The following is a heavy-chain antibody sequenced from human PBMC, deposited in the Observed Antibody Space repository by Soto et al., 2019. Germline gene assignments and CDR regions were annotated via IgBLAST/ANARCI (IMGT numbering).Heavy chain of an antibody. D-gene: IGHD3-10*01. Sequence: SETLSLTCTVSGGSVSSGDYFWSWLRQSPGKRLEWIAYIYYSGSTNYNPSLKSRATISVDTSKSQVSLALTSMTAADAALYYCARSPNYYYYGFDVWGQGTAVTVSS. V-gene: IGHV4-61*08. CDR2: IYYSGST. J-gene: IGHJ6*02. CDR1: GGSVSSGDYF. CDR3: ARSPNYYYYGFDV.